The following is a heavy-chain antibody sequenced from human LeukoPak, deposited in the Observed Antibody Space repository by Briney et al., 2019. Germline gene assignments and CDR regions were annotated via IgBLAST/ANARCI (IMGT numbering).Heavy chain of an antibody. Sequence: PGGSLRLSCAASGFTFSNYAMSWVRQAPGKGLEWVSAISGSGGSTYYADSVKGRFTISRDNSKNTLCLQLNSLRSDDTAVYYCARDGDCTTTSCYSLYDYYGMDVWGKGTTVTVSS. V-gene: IGHV3-23*01. CDR2: ISGSGGST. CDR1: GFTFSNYA. CDR3: ARDGDCTTTSCYSLYDYYGMDV. J-gene: IGHJ6*04. D-gene: IGHD2-2*01.